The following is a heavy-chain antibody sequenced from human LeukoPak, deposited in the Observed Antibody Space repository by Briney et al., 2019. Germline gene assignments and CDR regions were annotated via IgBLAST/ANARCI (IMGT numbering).Heavy chain of an antibody. CDR1: GFTFDDYA. CDR3: AKDTGDGYNSASDAFDI. Sequence: GGSLRLSCAASGFTFDDYAMHWVRQAPGKGLEWVSLISWDGGSTYYADSVKGRFTISRDNSKNSLYLQMNSLRAEDTALYYCAKDTGDGYNSASDAFDIWGQATMVTVSS. CDR2: ISWDGGST. V-gene: IGHV3-43D*03. D-gene: IGHD5-24*01. J-gene: IGHJ3*02.